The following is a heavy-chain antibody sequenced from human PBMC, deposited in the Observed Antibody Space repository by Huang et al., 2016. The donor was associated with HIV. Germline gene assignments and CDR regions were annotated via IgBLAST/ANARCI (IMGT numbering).Heavy chain of an antibody. J-gene: IGHJ4*02. Sequence: QLQLQESGPGQVKPSETLSLTCTVSGDFISSTNYYWGWIRQSPGKGLEWVGSVYQSGSTNYNPSLKSRVTLSVDTSRNQFSQRLNSVTAADTAVYYCASQHIGAAATWFWGRGTQVAVSS. CDR3: ASQHIGAAATWF. CDR2: VYQSGST. CDR1: GDFISSTNYY. V-gene: IGHV4-39*01. D-gene: IGHD6-13*01.